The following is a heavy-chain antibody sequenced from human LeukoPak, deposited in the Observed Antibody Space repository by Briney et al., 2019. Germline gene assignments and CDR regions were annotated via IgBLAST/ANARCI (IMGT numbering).Heavy chain of an antibody. CDR2: VHYSESS. CDR3: ARHKDYGDYFDY. CDR1: GGSITTHF. D-gene: IGHD4-17*01. J-gene: IGHJ4*02. V-gene: IGHV4-59*08. Sequence: PSETLSLTCTVSGGSITTHFWTWVRQPPGKGLEWIGYVHYSESSNYNPSLKSRITISPDTSKNQIYLRLASVTAADTAVYYCARHKDYGDYFDYWGQGTLVTVSS.